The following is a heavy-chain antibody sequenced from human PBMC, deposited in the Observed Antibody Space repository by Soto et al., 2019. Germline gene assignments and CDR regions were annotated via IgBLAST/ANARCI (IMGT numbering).Heavy chain of an antibody. J-gene: IGHJ4*02. V-gene: IGHV3-66*01. D-gene: IGHD1-26*01. CDR1: GFTFISNY. CDR3: ATSGSKPRFDF. Sequence: EVQLVESGGGLVQPGGSLRLSCAASGFTFISNYMMWVRQAPGKGLEWVSLIYSAGTTYYADSVKGRFSSSRNNSKNTLYLQMNSLRAGDTAVYYCATSGSKPRFDFWGQGTLVTVSS. CDR2: IYSAGTT.